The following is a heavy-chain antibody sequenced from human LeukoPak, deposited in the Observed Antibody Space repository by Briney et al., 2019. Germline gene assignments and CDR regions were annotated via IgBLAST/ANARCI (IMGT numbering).Heavy chain of an antibody. CDR2: INAGNGNT. CDR3: ATRLDILTGYYGDFDY. J-gene: IGHJ4*02. V-gene: IGHV1-3*01. Sequence: ASVKVSCKASGYTFTSYAIHWVRQAPGQRLEWMGWINAGNGNTKYSQKLQGRVTITRDTSASTAYMELSSLRSEDTAVYYCATRLDILTGYYGDFDYWGQGTLVTVSS. D-gene: IGHD3-9*01. CDR1: GYTFTSYA.